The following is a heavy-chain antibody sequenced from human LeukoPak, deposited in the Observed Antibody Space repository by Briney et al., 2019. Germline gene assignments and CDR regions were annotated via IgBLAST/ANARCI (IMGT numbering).Heavy chain of an antibody. D-gene: IGHD3-3*01. CDR1: GGTFSSYT. V-gene: IGHV1-69*04. Sequence: SVKVSCKASGGTFSSYTISWVRQAPGQGLEWMGRIIPILGIANYAQKFQGRVTITADKSTSTAYMELSSLRSEDTAVYYCARERYYDFWSGARGSSAFDIWGQGTMVTVSS. CDR3: ARERYYDFWSGARGSSAFDI. J-gene: IGHJ3*02. CDR2: IIPILGIA.